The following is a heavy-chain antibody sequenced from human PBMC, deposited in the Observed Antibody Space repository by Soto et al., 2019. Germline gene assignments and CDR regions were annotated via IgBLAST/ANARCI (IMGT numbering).Heavy chain of an antibody. J-gene: IGHJ6*02. CDR2: IIPRFETT. CDR3: ASRPRITKVQDLGYYYGVDV. Sequence: QVQLVQSGAAVTKPGSSVKVSCKASGGTFSFSTISWVRQARGQGLEWMGGIIPRFETTKYAQDFRDRVTITADTATNIVYMELNSLRSDDTAVYYCASRPRITKVQDLGYYYGVDVWGQGTTVTVFS. CDR1: GGTFSFST. V-gene: IGHV1-69*06. D-gene: IGHD3-10*01.